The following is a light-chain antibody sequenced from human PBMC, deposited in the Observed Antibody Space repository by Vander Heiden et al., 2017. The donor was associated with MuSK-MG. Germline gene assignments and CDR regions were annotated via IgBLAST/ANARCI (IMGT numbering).Light chain of an antibody. V-gene: IGKV3-20*01. CDR1: QSVSSSY. J-gene: IGKJ5*01. Sequence: DIVLTPSPGTLSLSPGERATLSCRASQSVSSSYLAWYQQKPGQAPRLLIYGVSSRATGIPDRFSGTGSGTDFTLTISRLDPEDFAVYYCQQYASSPITFGQGTRLEIK. CDR2: GVS. CDR3: QQYASSPIT.